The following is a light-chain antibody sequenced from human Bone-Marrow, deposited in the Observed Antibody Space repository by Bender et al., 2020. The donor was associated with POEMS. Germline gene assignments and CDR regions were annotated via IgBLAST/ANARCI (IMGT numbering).Light chain of an antibody. J-gene: IGLJ2*01. CDR2: DVS. V-gene: IGLV2-8*01. CDR3: GAYAGRNTYVL. Sequence: QSALTQPPSVSGSPGQSITISCTGTSGDVGGLQFVSWYRRHPGRAPKLIIYDVSNRPSGVPDRFSGSKSGNTASLTVSGLQAEDEADYYCGAYAGRNTYVLFGGGTKLTVL. CDR1: SGDVGGLQF.